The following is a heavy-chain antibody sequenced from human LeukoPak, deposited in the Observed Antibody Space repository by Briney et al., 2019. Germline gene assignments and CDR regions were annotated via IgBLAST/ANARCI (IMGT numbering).Heavy chain of an antibody. CDR1: GGSISSGDYY. CDR2: IHYSGST. J-gene: IGHJ5*02. CDR3: ARDKSPNYGDYGWFDP. V-gene: IGHV4-30-4*08. D-gene: IGHD4-17*01. Sequence: SQTLSLTCTVSGGSISSGDYYWSWIRQPPGKGLEWIGYIHYSGSTYYNPSLKSRVTISVDTSKNQFSLKLSSVTAADTAVYYCARDKSPNYGDYGWFDPWGQGTLVTVSS.